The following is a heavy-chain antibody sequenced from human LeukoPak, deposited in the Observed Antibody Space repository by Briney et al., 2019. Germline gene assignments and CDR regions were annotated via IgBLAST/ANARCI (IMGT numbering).Heavy chain of an antibody. Sequence: SVKVSCKASGGTFSSYAISWVRQAPGQGLEWMGGIIPIFGTANYAQKFQGRVTITTDESTSTVYMELSSLGSEDTAVYYCARVGATPGDAFDIWGQGTMVTVSS. CDR1: GGTFSSYA. V-gene: IGHV1-69*05. CDR2: IIPIFGTA. CDR3: ARVGATPGDAFDI. J-gene: IGHJ3*02. D-gene: IGHD1-26*01.